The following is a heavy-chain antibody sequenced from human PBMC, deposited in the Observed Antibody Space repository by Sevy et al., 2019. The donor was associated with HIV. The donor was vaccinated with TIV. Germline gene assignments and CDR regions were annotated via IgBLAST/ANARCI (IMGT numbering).Heavy chain of an antibody. Sequence: GESLKISCAASGFIFKNYAMTWVRQAPGKGLEWVSVITFSSHSTYYADSVKGRFTISRDNSKNTLYLHMDSLRAEDTAVYYCAKDRVSGSYYTGDFDSWGQGTLVTVSS. J-gene: IGHJ4*02. CDR2: ITFSSHST. D-gene: IGHD1-26*01. CDR1: GFIFKNYA. V-gene: IGHV3-23*01. CDR3: AKDRVSGSYYTGDFDS.